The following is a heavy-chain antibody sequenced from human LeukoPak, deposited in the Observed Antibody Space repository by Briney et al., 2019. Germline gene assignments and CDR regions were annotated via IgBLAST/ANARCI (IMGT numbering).Heavy chain of an antibody. CDR3: ARDGWFGESSNDY. D-gene: IGHD3-10*01. CDR1: GFTFSSYE. CDR2: ISSSSSTI. Sequence: PGGYLSFYCAASGFTFSSYELNWVRQAPGQGLEWVSYISSSSSTISYADSEKGRFTISRDNTKNSLYLQMNSLRAEDTAVYYCARDGWFGESSNDYWGQGTLVTVSS. V-gene: IGHV3-48*03. J-gene: IGHJ4*02.